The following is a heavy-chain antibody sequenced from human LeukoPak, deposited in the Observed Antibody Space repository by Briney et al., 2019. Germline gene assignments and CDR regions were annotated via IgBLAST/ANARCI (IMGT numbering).Heavy chain of an antibody. CDR2: ISGNNDNP. D-gene: IGHD2-2*01. V-gene: IGHV1-18*01. Sequence: VASVKVSCKASGYTFSNFGISWVRQAPGQGLEWMGWISGNNDNPNYGQKFQGRLTVTTDSSTSTAYMERRNLRSDDTAVYYCARDGTSTDDYWGQGTLVTVSS. CDR3: ARDGTSTDDY. J-gene: IGHJ4*02. CDR1: GYTFSNFG.